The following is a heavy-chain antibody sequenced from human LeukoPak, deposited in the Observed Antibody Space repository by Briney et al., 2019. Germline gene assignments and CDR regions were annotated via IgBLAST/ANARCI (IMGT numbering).Heavy chain of an antibody. CDR1: GFTFSSYA. Sequence: PGWSLRLSCAASGFTFSSYAMSWVRQAPGKGLEWVSAISGSGGSTYYADSVKGRFTISRDNSKNTVYLQMNSLRAEDTAVYYCAKDYYYDSSGYYPFPTFDYWGQGTLVTVSS. J-gene: IGHJ4*02. CDR2: ISGSGGST. D-gene: IGHD3-22*01. CDR3: AKDYYYDSSGYYPFPTFDY. V-gene: IGHV3-23*01.